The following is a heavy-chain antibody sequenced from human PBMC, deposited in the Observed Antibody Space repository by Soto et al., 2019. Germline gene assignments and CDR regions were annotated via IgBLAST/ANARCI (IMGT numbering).Heavy chain of an antibody. V-gene: IGHV3-21*06. CDR2: ISGIRDYI. Sequence: GSLRLSCAASGFTFSYYALHWVRRAPGKGLEWVSSISGIRDYIRYADSVKGRFTISRDNAKTSLYLQMNSLTAEDTAVYYCAREGVHNYNEYYFDYWGQGTLVTVSS. J-gene: IGHJ4*02. D-gene: IGHD3-22*01. CDR3: AREGVHNYNEYYFDY. CDR1: GFTFSYYA.